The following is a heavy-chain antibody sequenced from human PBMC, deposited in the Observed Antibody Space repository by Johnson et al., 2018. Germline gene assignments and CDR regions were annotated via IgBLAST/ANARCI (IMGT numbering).Heavy chain of an antibody. Sequence: QVQLVQSGGGVVQPGRSLRLSCAAFGFKFSSYDMHWVRQAPGKGLEWVALISYDVSNQYYADSVKGRFTIYRDNSKNTLYLQVNSLRAGDTAGYYCGKVRGGYYHDAFDIWGQGTMVTVSA. J-gene: IGHJ3*02. V-gene: IGHV3-30*18. D-gene: IGHD3-10*01. CDR2: ISYDVSNQ. CDR3: GKVRGGYYHDAFDI. CDR1: GFKFSSYD.